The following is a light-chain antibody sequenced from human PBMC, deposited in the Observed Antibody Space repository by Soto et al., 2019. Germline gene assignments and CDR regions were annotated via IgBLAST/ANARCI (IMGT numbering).Light chain of an antibody. V-gene: IGLV2-18*02. Sequence: QSALTQPPSVSGSPGQSVTISCTGTGSDVGSYNRVSWYQQPPGTAPKLIIYEVTTRPSGVPGCFSGSKSGNTASLTISGLQAEDEADYYCTSWASSNTWVFGGGTKLTVL. CDR1: GSDVGSYNR. CDR2: EVT. J-gene: IGLJ3*02. CDR3: TSWASSNTWV.